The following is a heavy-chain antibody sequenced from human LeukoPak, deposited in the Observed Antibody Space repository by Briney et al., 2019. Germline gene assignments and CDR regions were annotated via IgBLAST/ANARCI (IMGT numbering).Heavy chain of an antibody. CDR3: ARGHNFGDRLDYFDY. V-gene: IGHV3-7*01. D-gene: IGHD4-17*01. Sequence: GGSLRLSCAATGFTLSRHWMGWVRQAPGKGLEWVASIKQDGSQYYVDSVKGRFFISRENAKNSVSLQMNSLRGEDTAVYYCARGHNFGDRLDYFDYWGRGTLVTVS. CDR1: GFTLSRHW. CDR2: IKQDGSQ. J-gene: IGHJ4*02.